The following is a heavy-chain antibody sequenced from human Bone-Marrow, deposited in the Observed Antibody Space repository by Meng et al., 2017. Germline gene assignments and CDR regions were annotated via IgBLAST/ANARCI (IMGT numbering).Heavy chain of an antibody. Sequence: ASVKVSCKASGYTFTGYYMHWVRQAPGQGLEWMGRINPNSGGTNYAQKFQGRVTMTRDTSISTAYMELSRLRSDDTAVYYCARDDGRDGYNLVLSEYFQHWGQGTRVTVSS. CDR1: GYTFTGYY. J-gene: IGHJ1*01. D-gene: IGHD5-24*01. V-gene: IGHV1-2*06. CDR2: INPNSGGT. CDR3: ARDDGRDGYNLVLSEYFQH.